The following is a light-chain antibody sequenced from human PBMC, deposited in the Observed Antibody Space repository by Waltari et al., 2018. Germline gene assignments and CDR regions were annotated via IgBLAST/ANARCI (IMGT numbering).Light chain of an antibody. CDR3: SSYTSSDSLI. CDR2: GVS. V-gene: IGLV2-14*02. Sequence: QSGLTQPASVSGSPGQSITISCTGTSSDVGNYNLVSWYQQSPGKAPTLMIYGVSNRPSGVSDRFSGSKSGNTASLSISGLQADDEADYYCSSYTSSDSLIFGGGTKLSVL. J-gene: IGLJ2*01. CDR1: SSDVGNYNL.